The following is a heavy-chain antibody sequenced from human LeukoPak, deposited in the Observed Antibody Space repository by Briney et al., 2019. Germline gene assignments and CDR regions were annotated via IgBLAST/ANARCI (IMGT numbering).Heavy chain of an antibody. V-gene: IGHV3-23*01. CDR1: GFTFNSYA. D-gene: IGHD3-22*01. CDR2: ISTSGTYT. CDR3: ARDSPLWMIVVVTDDAFDI. Sequence: GGSLRLSCAASGFTFNSYAMSWVRQAPGKGLEWVSSISTSGTYTYYADSVKGRFTISRDSSKNTLYLQMNSLRSDDTAVYYCARDSPLWMIVVVTDDAFDIWGQGTMVTVSS. J-gene: IGHJ3*02.